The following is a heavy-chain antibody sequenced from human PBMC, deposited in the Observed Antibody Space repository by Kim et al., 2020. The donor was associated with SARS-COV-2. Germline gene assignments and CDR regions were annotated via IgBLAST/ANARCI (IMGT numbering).Heavy chain of an antibody. Sequence: TYYADSVKGRCTISRDNSKSTLYLQMNSLRAEDTAVYYCATGLIPSGSYYWSQGTLVTVSS. CDR3: ATGLIPSGSYY. CDR2: T. J-gene: IGHJ4*02. V-gene: IGHV3-66*01. D-gene: IGHD3-10*01.